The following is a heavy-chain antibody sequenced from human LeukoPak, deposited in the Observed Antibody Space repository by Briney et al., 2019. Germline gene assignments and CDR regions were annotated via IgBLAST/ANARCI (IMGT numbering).Heavy chain of an antibody. CDR2: IYPGDSDT. D-gene: IGHD1-26*01. CDR1: GYNLSTSW. J-gene: IGHJ4*02. Sequence: GESLKISCKGSGYNLSTSWIGWVRQMPGKGLEWMGVIYPGDSDTIYSPSFQGQVTLSADKSISTAYLQWNTLKASDTATYYCAKHPSGNSYLPLDCWGQGTLVTVSS. V-gene: IGHV5-51*01. CDR3: AKHPSGNSYLPLDC.